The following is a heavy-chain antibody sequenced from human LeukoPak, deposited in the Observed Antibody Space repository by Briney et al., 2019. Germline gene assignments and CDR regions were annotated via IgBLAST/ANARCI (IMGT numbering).Heavy chain of an antibody. J-gene: IGHJ4*02. CDR3: ARHSSGWPDY. CDR2: ISYDGSNK. D-gene: IGHD6-19*01. V-gene: IGHV3-30-3*01. Sequence: LSGGSLRLSCAASGFTFSSYAMHWVRQAPGKGLEWVAVISYDGSNKYYADSVKGRFTISRDNSKNTLYLQMNSLRAEDTAVYYCARHSSGWPDYWGQGTLVTVSS. CDR1: GFTFSSYA.